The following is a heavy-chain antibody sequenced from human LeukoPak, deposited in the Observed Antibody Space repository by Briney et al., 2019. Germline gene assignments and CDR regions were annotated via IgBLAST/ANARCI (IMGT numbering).Heavy chain of an antibody. CDR2: IYTSGST. J-gene: IGHJ5*02. CDR3: ARDAYYDFWSGYSHNWFDP. V-gene: IGHV4-4*07. CDR1: GASISSYY. Sequence: SETLSLTCTVSGASISSYYWSWIRQPAGKGLEWIGRIYTSGSTNYNPSLKSRVTMSVDTSKNQFSLKLSSVTAADTAVYYCARDAYYDFWSGYSHNWFDPWGQGTLVTVSS. D-gene: IGHD3-3*01.